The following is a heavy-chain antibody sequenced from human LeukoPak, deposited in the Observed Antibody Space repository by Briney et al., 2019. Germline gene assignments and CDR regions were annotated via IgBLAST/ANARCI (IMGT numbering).Heavy chain of an antibody. Sequence: GGSLRLSCAASGFTFSSYAMHWVRQAPGKGLEWVSSISSSSSYIYYADSVKGRFTISRDNAKNSLYLQMNSLRAEDTAVYYCARKGYYYGSGSYFLDYWGQGTLVTVSS. CDR1: GFTFSSYA. CDR2: ISSSSSYI. CDR3: ARKGYYYGSGSYFLDY. D-gene: IGHD3-10*01. J-gene: IGHJ4*02. V-gene: IGHV3-21*01.